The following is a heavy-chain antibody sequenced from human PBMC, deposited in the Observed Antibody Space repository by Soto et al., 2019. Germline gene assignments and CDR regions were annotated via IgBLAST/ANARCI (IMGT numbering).Heavy chain of an antibody. CDR2: IWYDGSNK. J-gene: IGHJ6*02. D-gene: IGHD6-13*01. Sequence: GGSLRLSCAASGFTFSSYGMHWVRQAPGKGLEWVAVIWYDGSNKYYADSVKGRFTISRDNSKNTLYLQMNSLRAEDTAVYYCASGGAISSSWYNYYYYYGMDVWGQGTTVTVSS. V-gene: IGHV3-33*01. CDR1: GFTFSSYG. CDR3: ASGGAISSSWYNYYYYYGMDV.